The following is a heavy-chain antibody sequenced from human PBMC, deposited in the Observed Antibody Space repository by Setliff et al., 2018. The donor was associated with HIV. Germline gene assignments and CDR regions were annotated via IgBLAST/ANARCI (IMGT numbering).Heavy chain of an antibody. CDR3: ASLPPLYDSSGYYFDY. V-gene: IGHV4-34*01. CDR2: INHSGST. CDR1: GGSFNGYS. J-gene: IGHJ4*02. Sequence: SETLSLTCAVYGGSFNGYSWTWIRQPPGKGLEWIGGINHSGSTNYNPSLNSRVTISVDASKNQFSLKLSSVTAADTAVYYCASLPPLYDSSGYYFDYWGQGTLVTVS. D-gene: IGHD3-22*01.